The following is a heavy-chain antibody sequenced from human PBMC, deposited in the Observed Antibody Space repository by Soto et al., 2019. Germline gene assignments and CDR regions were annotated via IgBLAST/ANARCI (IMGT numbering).Heavy chain of an antibody. Sequence: PGXSLKLSCAASGFTFSSYGMHCVRQAPCKGLEWVAVIWYDGSNKDYADSVKGRFTISRDNSKNTLYLQMNSLRTEDTAVYYCASGIDYFDYWGQGTQVTVSS. CDR2: IWYDGSNK. D-gene: IGHD1-26*01. CDR1: GFTFSSYG. V-gene: IGHV3-33*01. CDR3: ASGIDYFDY. J-gene: IGHJ4*02.